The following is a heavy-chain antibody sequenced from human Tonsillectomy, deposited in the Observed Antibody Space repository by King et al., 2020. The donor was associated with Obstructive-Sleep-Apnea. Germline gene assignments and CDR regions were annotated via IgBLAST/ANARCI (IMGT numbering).Heavy chain of an antibody. V-gene: IGHV3-30*04. D-gene: IGHD3-22*01. CDR1: GFTFSSYA. Sequence: VQLVESGGGVVQPGRSLRLSCPASGFTFSSYAMHWFRQAPGKGVEWGALISYDGRIKYYAESVKGRFTSSRENSKNTLFLQMNSRRAEYTAIYYCARGDYFDSRVLRGDYYYGMDVWGQGTTVTVSS. CDR2: ISYDGRIK. J-gene: IGHJ6*02. CDR3: ARGDYFDSRVLRGDYYYGMDV.